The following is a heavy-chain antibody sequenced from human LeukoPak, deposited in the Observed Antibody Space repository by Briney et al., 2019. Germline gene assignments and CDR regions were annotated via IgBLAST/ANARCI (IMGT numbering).Heavy chain of an antibody. CDR1: GYTFTDYY. D-gene: IGHD2-21*02. CDR2: INPNTTVT. Sequence: ASVEVSCKTSGYTFTDYYIHWVRQARGQGLEWMGWINPNTTVTNYAQKFRGRVTMTRDTAINTVYMYLTSLSSDDTAVYCCVRGDEGIDVTGGPSEFWGQGTLVTVSS. J-gene: IGHJ4*02. CDR3: VRGDEGIDVTGGPSEF. V-gene: IGHV1-2*02.